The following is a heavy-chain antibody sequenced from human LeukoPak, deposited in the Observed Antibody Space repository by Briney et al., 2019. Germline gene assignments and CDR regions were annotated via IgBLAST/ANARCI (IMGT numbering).Heavy chain of an antibody. CDR3: ARDLGEPYYYYGMDV. V-gene: IGHV1-69*13. J-gene: IGHJ6*04. CDR2: IIPIFGTA. CDR1: GGTFSSYA. Sequence: GASVKVSCKASGGTFSSYAISWVRQAPGQGLEWMGGIIPIFGTANYAQKFQGRVTITADESTSTAYMELSGLRSEDTAVYYCARDLGEPYYYYGMDVWGKGTTVTVSS. D-gene: IGHD3-16*01.